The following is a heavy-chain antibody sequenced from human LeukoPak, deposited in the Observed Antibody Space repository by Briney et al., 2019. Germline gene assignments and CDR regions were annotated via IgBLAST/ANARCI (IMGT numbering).Heavy chain of an antibody. J-gene: IGHJ3*02. CDR3: AKVLNGGNVDDAFDI. Sequence: GGSLRLSCAASGFTFSSYAMSWVRQAPGKGLEWVSSTSARGGSTYYADSVKGRFTISRDNSKNTLYLQMNSLRAEDTAVYYCAKVLNGGNVDDAFDIWGQGTMVTVSS. CDR1: GFTFSSYA. CDR2: TSARGGST. V-gene: IGHV3-23*01. D-gene: IGHD4-23*01.